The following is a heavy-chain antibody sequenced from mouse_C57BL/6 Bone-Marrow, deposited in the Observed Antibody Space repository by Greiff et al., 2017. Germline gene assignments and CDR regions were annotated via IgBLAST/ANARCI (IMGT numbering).Heavy chain of an antibody. D-gene: IGHD2-3*01. V-gene: IGHV1-5*01. CDR2: IYPGNSDT. J-gene: IGHJ3*01. Sequence: VQLQQSGTVLARPGASVKMSCKTSGYTFTSYWMHWVKQRPGPGLEWIGAIYPGNSDTSYNQKFKGKAKLTAVTSARTAYMALSSLTNEDSAVYHCFYDGYYGFGYWGQGTLVTVSA. CDR3: FYDGYYGFGY. CDR1: GYTFTSYW.